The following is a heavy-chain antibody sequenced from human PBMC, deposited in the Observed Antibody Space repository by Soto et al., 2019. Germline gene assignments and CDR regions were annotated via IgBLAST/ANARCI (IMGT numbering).Heavy chain of an antibody. D-gene: IGHD1-7*01. J-gene: IGHJ4*02. CDR3: AREDNWNYGGYFDY. V-gene: IGHV3-33*01. CDR2: IWYDGSNY. Sequence: HPGGSLRLSCAASGFTFSSYAMHWVRQAPNKGLEWVAVIWYDGSNYNYGDSVKGRFTISRDNSKNTLFLQMSSLRVEDTAVYYCAREDNWNYGGYFDYWGQGTLVTVSS. CDR1: GFTFSSYA.